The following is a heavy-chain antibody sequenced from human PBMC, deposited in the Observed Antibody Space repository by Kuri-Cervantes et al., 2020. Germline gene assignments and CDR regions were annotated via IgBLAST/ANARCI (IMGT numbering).Heavy chain of an antibody. D-gene: IGHD3-10*01. J-gene: IGHJ4*02. V-gene: IGHV3-30*03. Sequence: GGSLRLSCAASGFTFSSYGMHWVRQAPGKGLEWVAVISYDGSNKYYADSVKGRFTISRDNSKNTLYLQMNSLRAEDTAVYYCARSRFGYFDYWGQGTLVTVSS. CDR3: ARSRFGYFDY. CDR2: ISYDGSNK. CDR1: GFTFSSYG.